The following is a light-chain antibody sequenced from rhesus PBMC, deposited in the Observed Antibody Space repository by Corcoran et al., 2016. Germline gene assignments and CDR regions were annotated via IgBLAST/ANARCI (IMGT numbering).Light chain of an antibody. Sequence: DIQMTQSPSSLSASVGDTVTITCRASQGISRYLNWFQQKPGTAPRLLIYDTSNLESGVPSRFSGRGSGTDFTLTISSLQPEDFATYYCLQHNNYPCIFGRGTKVDIK. V-gene: IGKV1-28*02. J-gene: IGKJ2*01. CDR1: QGISRY. CDR2: DTS. CDR3: LQHNNYPCI.